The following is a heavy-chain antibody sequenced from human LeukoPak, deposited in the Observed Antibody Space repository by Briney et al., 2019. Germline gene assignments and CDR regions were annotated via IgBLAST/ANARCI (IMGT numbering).Heavy chain of an antibody. CDR2: ISPNSGGT. D-gene: IGHD3-3*02. J-gene: IGHJ4*02. V-gene: IGHV1-2*02. CDR3: ARDISWSFDF. Sequence: ASVKVSCKASGYTFTDYYIHWVRQAPGQGLEWMGWISPNSGGTKYAQKFQGGVNMTRDTSITTTYMELSKLRSDDTAVYYCARDISWSFDFWGQGTLVTVSS. CDR1: GYTFTDYY.